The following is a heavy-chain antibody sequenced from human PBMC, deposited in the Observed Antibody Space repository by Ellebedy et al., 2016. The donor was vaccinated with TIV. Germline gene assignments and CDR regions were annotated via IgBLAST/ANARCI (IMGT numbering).Heavy chain of an antibody. CDR2: ISYDVSYK. J-gene: IGHJ6*01. D-gene: IGHD3-9*01. CDR3: AKEAYDILNGSKMQGMDV. Sequence: GESLKISCVASGFTFSSYGMHWVRQAPGKGLEWVAFISYDVSYKNYGDSVKGRFTISRDKSKNTLYLQMNSLRAEDTVVYYCAKEAYDILNGSKMQGMDVWGQGTTITVSS. CDR1: GFTFSSYG. V-gene: IGHV3-30*18.